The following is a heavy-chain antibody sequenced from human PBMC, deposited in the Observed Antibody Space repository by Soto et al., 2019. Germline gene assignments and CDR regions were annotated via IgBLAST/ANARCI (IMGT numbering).Heavy chain of an antibody. CDR3: ARDGYYDFWSGYLPYGMDV. Sequence: WASVKVSCKASGYTFTSYGISWVRQAPGQGLEWMGWISAYNGNTNYAQKLQGRVTMTTDTSTSTAYMELRSLRSDDTAVYYCARDGYYDFWSGYLPYGMDVWGQGTTVTVSS. CDR2: ISAYNGNT. D-gene: IGHD3-3*01. V-gene: IGHV1-18*01. CDR1: GYTFTSYG. J-gene: IGHJ6*02.